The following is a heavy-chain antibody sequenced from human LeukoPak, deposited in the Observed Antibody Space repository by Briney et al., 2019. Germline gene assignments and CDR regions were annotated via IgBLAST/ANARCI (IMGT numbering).Heavy chain of an antibody. CDR1: GYRFTSYW. V-gene: IGHV5-51*01. CDR3: ARWSGLYYYYYYMDV. Sequence: GESLKISCKGSGYRFTSYWIGWVRQMPGKGLEWMGIIYPGDSDTRYSPSFQGQVTISADKSISTAYLQWSSLKASDTAMYYCARWSGLYYYYYYMDVWGKGTTVTVSS. CDR2: IYPGDSDT. D-gene: IGHD2-2*02. J-gene: IGHJ6*03.